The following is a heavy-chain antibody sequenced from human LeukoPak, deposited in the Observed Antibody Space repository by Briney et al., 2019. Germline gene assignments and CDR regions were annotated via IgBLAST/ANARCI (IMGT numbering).Heavy chain of an antibody. CDR3: AKDLDDSSGVVAFDI. CDR1: GFTFDDYA. D-gene: IGHD3-22*01. Sequence: PGRSLRLSCAASGFTFDDYAMHWVRQAPGKGLEWVSGISWNSGSIGYADSVKGRFTISRDNSKNTLYLQMNSLRAEDTAVYYCAKDLDDSSGVVAFDIWGQGTMVTVSS. J-gene: IGHJ3*02. V-gene: IGHV3-9*01. CDR2: ISWNSGSI.